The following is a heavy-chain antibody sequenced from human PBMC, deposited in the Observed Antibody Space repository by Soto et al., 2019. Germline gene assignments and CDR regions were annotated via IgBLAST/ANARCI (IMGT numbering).Heavy chain of an antibody. J-gene: IGHJ6*02. CDR1: GWSFSGYY. V-gene: IGHV4-34*01. CDR2: INHSGST. CDR3: ARGVYYGSGSWGVYYYGMDV. D-gene: IGHD3-10*01. Sequence: SETLSLTCTVYGWSFSGYYWSWIRQPPGKGLEWIGEINHSGSTNYNPSLKSRVTISVDTSKNQFSLKLSSVTAADTAVYYCARGVYYGSGSWGVYYYGMDVWGQGTTVTVSS.